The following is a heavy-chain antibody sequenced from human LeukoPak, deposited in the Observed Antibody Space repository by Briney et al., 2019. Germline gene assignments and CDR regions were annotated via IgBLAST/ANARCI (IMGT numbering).Heavy chain of an antibody. J-gene: IGHJ4*02. CDR2: IKYDGREK. Sequence: GGSLRLSCAASGFTLSSYWMSWVRQAPGKGLEWVVNIKYDGREKDYVDSVKGRFTISRDNAKNSLYLQMNSLRAEDTAVYYCARDIARAGLSFDYWGQGTLVTVSS. D-gene: IGHD6-13*01. CDR3: ARDIARAGLSFDY. V-gene: IGHV3-7*01. CDR1: GFTLSSYW.